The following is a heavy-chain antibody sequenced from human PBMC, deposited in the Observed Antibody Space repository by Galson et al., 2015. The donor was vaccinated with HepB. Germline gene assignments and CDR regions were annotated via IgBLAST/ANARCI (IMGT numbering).Heavy chain of an antibody. CDR2: IWYDGTNK. D-gene: IGHD2-2*01. V-gene: IGHV3-33*01. CDR3: ARDVEPAVGEGEPPLDY. J-gene: IGHJ4*02. Sequence: SLRLSCAASGFTFSNSGMHWVRQAPGKGLEWVADIWYDGTNKNYADSVKGRFTISRDNSKNTLYLQMNSLRVEDTAVYYCARDVEPAVGEGEPPLDYWGQGTLVTVSS. CDR1: GFTFSNSG.